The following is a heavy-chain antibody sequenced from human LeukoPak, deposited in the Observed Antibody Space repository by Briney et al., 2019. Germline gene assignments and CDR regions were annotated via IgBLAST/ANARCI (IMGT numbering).Heavy chain of an antibody. V-gene: IGHV3-23*01. CDR3: AKAVAGAFDY. CDR2: ISGSGGST. CDR1: GLTFSSYA. Sequence: GGSLRLSCAVSGLTFSSYAMSWVRQALGKGLEWVSGISGSGGSTYYADSVKGRLTISRDNSKNTLYLQMNSLRAEDTGVYYCAKAVAGAFDYWGQGTLVTVSS. J-gene: IGHJ4*02. D-gene: IGHD6-19*01.